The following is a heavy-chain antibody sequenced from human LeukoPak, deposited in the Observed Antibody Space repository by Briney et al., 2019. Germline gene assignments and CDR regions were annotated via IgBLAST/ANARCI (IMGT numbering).Heavy chain of an antibody. CDR1: GGAFSGYY. CDR3: ARGSGQIAARPSYFDY. D-gene: IGHD6-6*01. V-gene: IGHV4-34*01. CDR2: INHSGST. J-gene: IGHJ4*02. Sequence: SETLSLTCAVYGGAFSGYYWSWLRQPPGKGLEWIGEINHSGSTNYNPSLKSRVTISVDTSKNQFSLKLSSVTAADTAVYYCARGSGQIAARPSYFDYWGQGTLVTVSS.